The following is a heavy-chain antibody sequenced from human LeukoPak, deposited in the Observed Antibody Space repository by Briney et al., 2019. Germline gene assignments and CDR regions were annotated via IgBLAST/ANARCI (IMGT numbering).Heavy chain of an antibody. CDR3: ARGAGYWFDP. J-gene: IGHJ5*02. Sequence: PGXSLRLSCAASGFTFSSYEMNWVRQAPGKGLEWVSYISGSGSNIYYADSVKGRFTISRDKEKNSLYLQVNSLRAEDTAIYYCARGAGYWFDPWGQGTLVTVSS. V-gene: IGHV3-48*03. CDR2: ISGSGSNI. CDR1: GFTFSSYE.